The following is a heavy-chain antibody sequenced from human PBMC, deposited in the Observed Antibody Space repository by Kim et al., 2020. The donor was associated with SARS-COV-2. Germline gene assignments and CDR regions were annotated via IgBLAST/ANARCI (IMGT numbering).Heavy chain of an antibody. V-gene: IGHV4-59*01. CDR1: GGSISSYY. CDR3: ARVRDSSGYPLGWFDP. CDR2: IYYSGST. D-gene: IGHD3-22*01. J-gene: IGHJ5*02. Sequence: GSLSLTCTVSGGSISSYYWSWIRQPPGKGLEWIGYIYYSGSTNYNPSLKSRVTISVDTSKNQFSLKLSSVTAADTAVYYCARVRDSSGYPLGWFDPWGQGTLVTVSS.